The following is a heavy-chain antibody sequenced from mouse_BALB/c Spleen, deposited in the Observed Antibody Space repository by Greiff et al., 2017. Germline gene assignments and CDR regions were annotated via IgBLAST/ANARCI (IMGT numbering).Heavy chain of an antibody. CDR2: IRNKANGYTT. V-gene: IGHV7-3*02. CDR3: ARDNGQYYFDY. J-gene: IGHJ2*01. Sequence: EVKLVESGGGLVQPGGSLRLSCATSGFTFTDYYMSWVRQPPGKALEWLGFIRNKANGYTTEYSASVKGRFTISRDNSQSILYLQMNTLRAEDSATYYCARDNGQYYFDYWGQGTTLTVSS. D-gene: IGHD6-1*01. CDR1: GFTFTDYY.